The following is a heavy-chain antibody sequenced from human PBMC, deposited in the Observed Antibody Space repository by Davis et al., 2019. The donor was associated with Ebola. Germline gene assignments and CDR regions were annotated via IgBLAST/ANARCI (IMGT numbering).Heavy chain of an antibody. CDR2: ISAYNGNT. D-gene: IGHD3-22*01. CDR3: ARDRRYYYDSSGYYSNDY. Sequence: ASVKVSCKASGYIFTSYAIHWVRQAPGQRLEWMGWISAYNGNTNYAQKLQGRVTMTTDTSTSTAYMELRSLRSDDTAVYYCARDRRYYYDSSGYYSNDYWGQGTLVTVSS. CDR1: GYIFTSYA. J-gene: IGHJ4*02. V-gene: IGHV1-18*01.